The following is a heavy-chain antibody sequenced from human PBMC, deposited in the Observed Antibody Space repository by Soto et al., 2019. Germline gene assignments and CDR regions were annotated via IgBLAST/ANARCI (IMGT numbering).Heavy chain of an antibody. V-gene: IGHV1-69*13. Sequence: ASVKVSCKASRDAFSKYAFNWVRQAPGQGLDWMGWIIPIFGSRNYAEKFQGRVTITADESTSTAYMELRSLRFEDTAVYYCARGETYLGVWGQGTTVTVSS. CDR1: RDAFSKYA. CDR3: ARGETYLGV. D-gene: IGHD3-16*01. J-gene: IGHJ6*02. CDR2: IIPIFGSR.